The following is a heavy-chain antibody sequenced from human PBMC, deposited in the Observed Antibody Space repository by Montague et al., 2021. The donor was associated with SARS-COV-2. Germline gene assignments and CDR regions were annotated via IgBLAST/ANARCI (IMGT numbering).Heavy chain of an antibody. CDR1: GFSFNDYW. D-gene: IGHD6-19*01. V-gene: IGHV3-7*01. Sequence: SLRLSCAASGFSFNDYWMSWVRQAPGKGLEWVANIKQDGSETYHVDSVRGRFTVSRDNARNSLFLQMDSLGTEDTAVYYCAKGYTGDWDHYLDYWGQGTLVTVSS. J-gene: IGHJ4*02. CDR2: IKQDGSET. CDR3: AKGYTGDWDHYLDY.